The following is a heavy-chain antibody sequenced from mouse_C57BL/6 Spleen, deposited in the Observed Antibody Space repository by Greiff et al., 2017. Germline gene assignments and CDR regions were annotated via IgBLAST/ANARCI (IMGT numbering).Heavy chain of an antibody. D-gene: IGHD3-3*01. CDR1: GYSITSGYY. CDR3: ARGDEGYYFDY. J-gene: IGHJ2*01. CDR2: ISYDGSN. V-gene: IGHV3-6*01. Sequence: EVQLQQSGPGLVKPSQSLSLTCSVTGYSITSGYYWNWIRQFPGNKLEWMGYISYDGSNNYNPSLKNRISITRDTSKNQFFLKLNSVTTEDTATYYCARGDEGYYFDYWGQGTTLTVSS.